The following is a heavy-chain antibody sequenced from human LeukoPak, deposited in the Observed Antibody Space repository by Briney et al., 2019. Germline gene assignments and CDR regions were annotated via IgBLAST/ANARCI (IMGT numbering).Heavy chain of an antibody. D-gene: IGHD1-26*01. J-gene: IGHJ4*02. Sequence: PGGSLRLSCAASGFSFSSYTMSWVRQAPGKGLEWVSAISGSGGFTYYADSVKGRSTISRDNSKNTLFLRMNSLRAEDTAVYYCAREDSGNYYFDFWGQGTLVTVSS. CDR3: AREDSGNYYFDF. CDR1: GFSFSSYT. CDR2: ISGSGGFT. V-gene: IGHV3-23*01.